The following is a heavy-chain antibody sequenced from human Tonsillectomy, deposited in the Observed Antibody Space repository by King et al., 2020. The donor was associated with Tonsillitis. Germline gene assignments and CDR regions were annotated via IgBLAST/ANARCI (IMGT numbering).Heavy chain of an antibody. Sequence: DVQLGESGAEVKKPGESLKISWKVSGYSCTRYWIVGLRQMPGKGLEWSGIIYPGYSYTSYSPSFQGQGTISADKSISTAFLQWSRLKASDSAIYYGARYDSTGAGAFDIWGQGTMVTVSS. J-gene: IGHJ3*02. CDR1: GYSCTRYW. CDR2: IYPGYSYT. V-gene: IGHV5-51*01. CDR3: ARYDSTGAGAFDI. D-gene: IGHD3-22*01.